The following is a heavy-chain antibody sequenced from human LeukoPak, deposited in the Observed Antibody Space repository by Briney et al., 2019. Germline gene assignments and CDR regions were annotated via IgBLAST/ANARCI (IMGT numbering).Heavy chain of an antibody. J-gene: IGHJ3*01. CDR3: ARAYGKWNDVYFYAFDL. CDR1: GFTVSSNY. D-gene: IGHD1-20*01. CDR2: INWNGRSI. V-gene: IGHV3-20*04. Sequence: GGPLRLSCAASGFTVSSNYMSWVRQAPGKGLEWVSGINWNGRSIGYADSVKGRFTVSRDNAKSSLYLQMNSLRAEDTALYYCARAYGKWNDVYFYAFDLWGQGTMVTVSS.